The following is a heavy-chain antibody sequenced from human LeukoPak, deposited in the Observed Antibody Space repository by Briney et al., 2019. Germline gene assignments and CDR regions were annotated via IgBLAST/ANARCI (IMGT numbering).Heavy chain of an antibody. CDR2: IYYSGST. CDR3: TTSDCEY. CDR1: GGSISSGGYY. Sequence: PSQTLSLTCTVSGGSISSGGYYWSWIRQHPGKGLEWIGSIYYSGSTNYNPSLQGRVTISLDTSRNQFSLKLSSVTAADTAVYYCTTSDCEYWGQGTLVTVSS. V-gene: IGHV4-31*03. J-gene: IGHJ4*02.